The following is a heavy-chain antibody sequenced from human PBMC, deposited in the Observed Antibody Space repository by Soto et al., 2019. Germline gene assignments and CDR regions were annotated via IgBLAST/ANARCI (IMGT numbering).Heavy chain of an antibody. J-gene: IGHJ3*02. CDR1: GGSFSGYY. V-gene: IGHV4-34*01. D-gene: IGHD2-2*01. CDR3: ARSPRDQAFEI. CDR2: INHSGST. Sequence: SETLSLTCAVYGGSFSGYYWSWIRQPPGKGLEWIGEINHSGSTNYNPSLKSRVTISVDTSKNQFSLKLSSVTAADTSVEYGARSPRDQAFEIWGQGTMVTVAS.